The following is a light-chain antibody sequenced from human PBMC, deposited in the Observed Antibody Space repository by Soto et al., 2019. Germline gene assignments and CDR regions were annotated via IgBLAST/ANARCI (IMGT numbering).Light chain of an antibody. CDR3: SSYTNINTRACV. CDR1: SSDVGTYNY. V-gene: IGLV2-14*01. J-gene: IGLJ1*01. Sequence: QSVLTQPASVSGSPGQSITISCTGTSSDVGTYNYVSWYQQHPGKAPKLMIYEVSNRPSGVSNRFSGSKSANTASLTISGLQAEDEAEYYCSSYTNINTRACVFGTGTKVTVL. CDR2: EVS.